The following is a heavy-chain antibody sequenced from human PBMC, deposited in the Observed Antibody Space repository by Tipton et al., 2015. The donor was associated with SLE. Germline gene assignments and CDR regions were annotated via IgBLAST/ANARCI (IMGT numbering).Heavy chain of an antibody. D-gene: IGHD3-3*01. V-gene: IGHV3-53*05. CDR3: AREGITIFGVVISDYGMDV. Sequence: GSLRLSCAASGFTVSSNYMSWVRQAPGKVLEWVSVSYSGGSTYYADSVKGRFTISRDNSKNTLYLQMNSLRAEDTAVYYCAREGITIFGVVISDYGMDVWGQGTTVTVSS. CDR1: GFTVSSNY. J-gene: IGHJ6*02. CDR2: SYSGGST.